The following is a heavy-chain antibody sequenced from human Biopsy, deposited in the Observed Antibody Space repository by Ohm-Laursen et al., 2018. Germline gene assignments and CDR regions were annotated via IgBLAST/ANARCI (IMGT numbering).Heavy chain of an antibody. CDR3: AADSENCGGDCYIY. V-gene: IGHV1-24*01. Sequence: ASVKVSCKASGGTFSNSAISWVRQAPGQGLEWMGGFDPEEGQRTYAQKFQGRVTMTEDTSEDTAYMEVRSLRSEDAAVYYCAADSENCGGDCYIYWGQGTQVTVSS. CDR1: GGTFSNSA. D-gene: IGHD2-21*02. CDR2: FDPEEGQR. J-gene: IGHJ4*02.